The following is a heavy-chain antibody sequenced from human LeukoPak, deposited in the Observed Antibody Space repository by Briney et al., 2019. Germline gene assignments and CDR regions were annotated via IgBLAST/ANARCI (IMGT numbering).Heavy chain of an antibody. CDR1: GFTSSSYW. CDR2: IKQDGSEK. J-gene: IGHJ4*02. CDR3: ARIGYSSSSFDY. D-gene: IGHD6-6*01. V-gene: IGHV3-7*01. Sequence: GSLRLSCAASGFTSSSYWMSWVRQAPGKGLEWVANIKQDGSEKYYVDSVKGRFTISRDNAKNSLYLQMNSLRAEDTAVYYCARIGYSSSSFDYWGQGILVIVSS.